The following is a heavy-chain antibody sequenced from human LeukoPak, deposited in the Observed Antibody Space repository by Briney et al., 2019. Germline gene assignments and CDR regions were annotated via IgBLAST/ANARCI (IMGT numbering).Heavy chain of an antibody. CDR3: ARGGIGELLENNFDY. J-gene: IGHJ4*02. D-gene: IGHD3-10*01. V-gene: IGHV4-59*01. CDR2: IYYSGST. CDR1: GGSISSYY. Sequence: SETLSLTCTVSGGSISSYYWNWIRQPPGKGLEWIGYIYYSGSTNYNSSLKSRVTISLDTSKNQFSLEVNSVTAADTAVYYCARGGIGELLENNFDYWGQGTLVTVSS.